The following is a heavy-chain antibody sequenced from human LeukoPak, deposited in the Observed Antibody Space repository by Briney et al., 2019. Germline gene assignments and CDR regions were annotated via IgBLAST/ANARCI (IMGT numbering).Heavy chain of an antibody. CDR3: AKDGIFGEVLDYFDY. V-gene: IGHV3-30*18. J-gene: IGHJ4*02. D-gene: IGHD3-3*01. Sequence: PGRSLRLSCAASGFTFSSYGMHWVRQAPGKGLEWVAVISYDGSNKYYADSVKGRFTISRDNSKNTLYLQMNSLRVEDTAVYYCAKDGIFGEVLDYFDYWGQGTLVTVSS. CDR1: GFTFSSYG. CDR2: ISYDGSNK.